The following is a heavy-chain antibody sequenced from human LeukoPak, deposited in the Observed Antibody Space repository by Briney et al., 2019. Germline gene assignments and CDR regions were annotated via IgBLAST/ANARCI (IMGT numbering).Heavy chain of an antibody. Sequence: PSETLSLTCTVSGGSISSSSYYWGWIRQPPGKGLEWIGSIYYSGSTYYNPSLKSRVTISVDTSKNQFSLKLSSVTAADTAVYYCARHMAVMAYYDFWSGYFIPFDYWGQGTLVTVSS. CDR1: GGSISSSSYY. CDR3: ARHMAVMAYYDFWSGYFIPFDY. V-gene: IGHV4-39*01. D-gene: IGHD3-3*01. J-gene: IGHJ4*02. CDR2: IYYSGST.